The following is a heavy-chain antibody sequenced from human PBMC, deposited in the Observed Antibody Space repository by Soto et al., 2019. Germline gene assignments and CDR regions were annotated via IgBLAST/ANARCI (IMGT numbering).Heavy chain of an antibody. CDR3: ARERLDYSNSYYYYYGMDV. J-gene: IGHJ6*02. CDR1: GYTFTGYY. D-gene: IGHD4-4*01. CDR2: INPNSGGT. Sequence: ASVKVSRKASGYTFTGYYMHWVRQAPGQGLEWMGWINPNSGGTNYAQKFQGWVTMTRDTSISTAYMELSRLRSDDTAVYYCARERLDYSNSYYYYYGMDVWGQGTTVTVSS. V-gene: IGHV1-2*04.